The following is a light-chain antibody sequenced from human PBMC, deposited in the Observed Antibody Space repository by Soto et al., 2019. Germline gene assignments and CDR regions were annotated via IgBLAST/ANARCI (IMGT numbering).Light chain of an antibody. CDR3: QPYGSSSWT. V-gene: IGKV3-20*01. CDR2: GAS. Sequence: EIVLTQSPGTLSLSPGERATLSCRASQSVSSSYLAWYQQKPGQAPRLLIYGASSRATGIPDRFSGSGSGTDFTLTISRLEPEDLAVYYCQPYGSSSWTFGQGTKVDIK. J-gene: IGKJ1*01. CDR1: QSVSSSY.